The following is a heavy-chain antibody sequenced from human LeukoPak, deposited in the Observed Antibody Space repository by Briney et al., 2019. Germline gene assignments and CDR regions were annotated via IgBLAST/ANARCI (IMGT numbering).Heavy chain of an antibody. CDR3: AIGWYYFDY. CDR1: GGSISSSSYY. CDR2: IYYSGST. J-gene: IGHJ4*02. D-gene: IGHD6-19*01. Sequence: SETLSLTCTVSGGSISSSSYYWGWIRQPPGKGLEWIGYIYYSGSTNYNPSLKSRVTISVDTSKNQFSLKLSSVTAADTAVYYCAIGWYYFDYWGQGTLVTVSS. V-gene: IGHV4-61*05.